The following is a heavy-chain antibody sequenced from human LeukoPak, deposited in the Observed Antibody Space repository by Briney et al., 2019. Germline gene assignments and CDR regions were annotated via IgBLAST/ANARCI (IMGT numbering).Heavy chain of an antibody. Sequence: GGSLRLSCAASGFSVSGTHMSWVRQAPGEGLEWVAAMYNGGTTYYTDAVTGRFTVSRDTSRNILFLHMDSLRAEDTAVYYCAKDEVTSGGGLASWGQGTLVIVSS. CDR1: GFSVSGTH. J-gene: IGHJ5*02. D-gene: IGHD2-21*02. CDR3: AKDEVTSGGGLAS. V-gene: IGHV3-53*01. CDR2: MYNGGTT.